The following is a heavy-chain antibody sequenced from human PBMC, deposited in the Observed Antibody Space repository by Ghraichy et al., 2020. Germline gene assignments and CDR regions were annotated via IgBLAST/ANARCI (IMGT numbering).Heavy chain of an antibody. Sequence: GGSLRLSCAVSGITFTNYAMSWVRQAPGKGLEWVSTIRASGGSTYYADSVKGRFTISRDNSKNTLYLQMSSLRAEDTAVYFCAAWAGHCTGDSCFFGPLNYWDQGTLLTVSS. CDR3: AAWAGHCTGDSCFFGPLNY. J-gene: IGHJ1*01. CDR2: IRASGGST. D-gene: IGHD2-15*01. CDR1: GITFTNYA. V-gene: IGHV3-23*01.